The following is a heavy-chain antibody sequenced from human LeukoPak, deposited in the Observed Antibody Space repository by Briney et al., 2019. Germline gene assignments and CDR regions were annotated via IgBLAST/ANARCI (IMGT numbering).Heavy chain of an antibody. V-gene: IGHV1-69*05. D-gene: IGHD5-12*01. CDR3: ARGRGGYDRAFDY. CDR2: IIPIFGTA. Sequence: SVKLSCKASGGTFSSYAISWVRQAPGQGLEWMGGIIPIFGTANYAQKFQGRVTITTDESTSTAYLELSSLRSEDTAVDYCARGRGGYDRAFDYWGQGTLVTVSS. CDR1: GGTFSSYA. J-gene: IGHJ4*02.